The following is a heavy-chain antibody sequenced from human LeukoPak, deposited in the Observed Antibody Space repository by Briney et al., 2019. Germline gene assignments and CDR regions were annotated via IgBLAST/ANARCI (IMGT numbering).Heavy chain of an antibody. CDR3: TTDRFT. J-gene: IGHJ5*02. Sequence: GGSLRLSCVASGFIFRNTWMSWVRQAPGKGLEWVGRVKSKTDGGTIDYTAPVEGRFTISRDDSKNTLYLQMNSLKTEDTAVYYCTTDRFTWGQGTLVTVSS. CDR1: GFIFRNTW. V-gene: IGHV3-15*01. CDR2: VKSKTDGGTI. D-gene: IGHD3-3*01.